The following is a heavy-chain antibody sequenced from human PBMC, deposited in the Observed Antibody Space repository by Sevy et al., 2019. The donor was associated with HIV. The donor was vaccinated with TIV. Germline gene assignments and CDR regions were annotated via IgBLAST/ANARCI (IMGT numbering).Heavy chain of an antibody. CDR1: GFTFSSYE. Sequence: GGSLRLSCAASGFTFSSYEMNWVRQAPGKGLEWVSYISSSGSTIYYADSVKGRFTISRDNAKNSLYLQMNSLRAEDTAVYYCARDLFLRGYSYGYDERPFDYWCQGTLVTVSS. V-gene: IGHV3-48*03. CDR3: ARDLFLRGYSYGYDERPFDY. CDR2: ISSSGSTI. D-gene: IGHD5-18*01. J-gene: IGHJ4*02.